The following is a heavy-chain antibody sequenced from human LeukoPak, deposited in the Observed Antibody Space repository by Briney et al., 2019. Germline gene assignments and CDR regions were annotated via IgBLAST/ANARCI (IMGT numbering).Heavy chain of an antibody. V-gene: IGHV3-64*01. CDR2: ISSNGGST. Sequence: GGSLRLSCAASGFTFSDYGMHWVGQAQGKGLEYVLTISSNGGSTYYANSVKGRFTVSRDNSKNTLYLQMGSLRAEDMPVYYCARDSTSRPFDYWGQGTLVTVSS. CDR3: ARDSTSRPFDY. D-gene: IGHD3-3*02. J-gene: IGHJ4*02. CDR1: GFTFSDYG.